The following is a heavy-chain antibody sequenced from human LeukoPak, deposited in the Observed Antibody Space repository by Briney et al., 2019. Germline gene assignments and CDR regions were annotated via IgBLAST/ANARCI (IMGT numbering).Heavy chain of an antibody. CDR3: ARGLNWNDGNYYYGMDV. V-gene: IGHV4-34*01. CDR2: INYSGTT. Sequence: SETLSLTCAVYGGSFSGYYWSWIRQPPGKGLEWIGEINYSGTTKYNASLKSRVTISVDTSKNQFSLKASSVTAADTAVYYCARGLNWNDGNYYYGMDVWGKGTTVTVSS. CDR1: GGSFSGYY. J-gene: IGHJ6*04. D-gene: IGHD1-20*01.